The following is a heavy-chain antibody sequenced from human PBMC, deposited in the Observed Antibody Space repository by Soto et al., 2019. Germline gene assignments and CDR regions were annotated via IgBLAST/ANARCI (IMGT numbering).Heavy chain of an antibody. Sequence: QVQLVQSGAEVKKPGASVKVSCKASGYTFTSYAMHWVRQAPGQRLEWMGWINAGDGNTKYSQKFQGRGTITRDTSASTAYMELSSLRSEDTAVYYWARELLWFGELEGPWGQGTLVTVSS. CDR2: INAGDGNT. CDR1: GYTFTSYA. V-gene: IGHV1-3*01. CDR3: ARELLWFGELEGP. J-gene: IGHJ5*02. D-gene: IGHD3-10*01.